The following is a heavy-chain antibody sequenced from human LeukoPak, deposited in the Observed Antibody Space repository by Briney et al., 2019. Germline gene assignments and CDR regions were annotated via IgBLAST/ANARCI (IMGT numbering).Heavy chain of an antibody. J-gene: IGHJ3*02. V-gene: IGHV3-53*01. CDR2: ISSGGST. CDR3: AKLWSTSRGAFDI. D-gene: IGHD1-1*01. CDR1: GFTVSSNY. Sequence: GGSLRLSCAASGFTVSSNYMSWVRQAPGKGLEWVSGVISSGGSTYYADSVKGRFTISRDNSKNTLYLQMNSLRAEDTAVYYCAKLWSTSRGAFDIWGQGTMVTVSS.